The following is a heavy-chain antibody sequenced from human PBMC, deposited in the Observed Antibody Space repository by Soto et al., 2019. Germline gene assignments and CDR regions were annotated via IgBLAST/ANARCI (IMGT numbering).Heavy chain of an antibody. D-gene: IGHD2-15*01. J-gene: IGHJ4*02. CDR3: ARGYCSGGTCSSSPDY. V-gene: IGHV3-7*01. CDR1: GFTFRRYW. Sequence: PGGSLRLSCAASGFTFRRYWMTWVRQAPGKGLEWVATIQEDGSEKYYVDSVKGRFTISRDNAKNSLFLQMNSLRAEDTALYYCARGYCSGGTCSSSPDYWGQGTLVTVSS. CDR2: IQEDGSEK.